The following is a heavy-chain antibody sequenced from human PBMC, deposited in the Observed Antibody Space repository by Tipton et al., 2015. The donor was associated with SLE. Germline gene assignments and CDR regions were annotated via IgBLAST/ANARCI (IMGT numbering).Heavy chain of an antibody. J-gene: IGHJ4*02. V-gene: IGHV4-34*09. CDR2: IYYSGST. CDR3: ARAYSGTYYFDY. Sequence: LRLSCAVYGGSFSGYYWSWIRQPPGKGLEWIGYIYYSGSTYYNPSLKSRVTISVDTSKNQFSLKLSSVTAADTAVYYCARAYSGTYYFDYWGQGTLVTVSS. CDR1: GGSFSGYY. D-gene: IGHD1-26*01.